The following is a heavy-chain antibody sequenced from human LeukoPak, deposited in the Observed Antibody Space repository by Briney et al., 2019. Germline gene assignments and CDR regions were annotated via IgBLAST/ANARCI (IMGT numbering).Heavy chain of an antibody. D-gene: IGHD4-17*01. CDR1: GYTFTSYG. CDR2: ISAYNGNT. V-gene: IGHV1-18*01. CDR3: AREGGKMTTVPNFFDY. Sequence: GASVKVSCKASGYTFTSYGISWVRQAPGQGLEWMGWISAYNGNTNYAQKLQGRVTMTTDTSTSTAYMELRSLRSDDTAVYYCAREGGKMTTVPNFFDYWGQGTLVTVSS. J-gene: IGHJ4*02.